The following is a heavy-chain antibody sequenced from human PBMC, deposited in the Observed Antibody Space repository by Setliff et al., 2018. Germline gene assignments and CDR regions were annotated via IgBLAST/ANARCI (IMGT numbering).Heavy chain of an antibody. CDR3: ARDKADYYDRSGYSGASDV. J-gene: IGHJ3*01. Sequence: VSCKASGGTFGSSALSWVRQAPGQGLEWMGGIIPMFDTGIYAEKFQGRVTLSADESTSTVYMELTRLRPEDTAIYYCARDKADYYDRSGYSGASDVWGQGTMVTVSS. CDR2: IIPMFDTG. D-gene: IGHD3-22*01. V-gene: IGHV1-69*01. CDR1: GGTFGSSA.